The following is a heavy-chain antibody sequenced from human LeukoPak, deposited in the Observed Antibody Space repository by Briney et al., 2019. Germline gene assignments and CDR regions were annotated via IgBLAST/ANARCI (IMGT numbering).Heavy chain of an antibody. J-gene: IGHJ4*02. Sequence: GGSLRLSCAASGFTFSSIHMVWVRQAPGKGLEWVSVTYTGGNSYYADSVKGRFIISRDISKNSLYLQMNSLRDEDTAVYYCASSGSYRFDYWGQGTLVTVSS. D-gene: IGHD1-26*01. V-gene: IGHV3-53*01. CDR3: ASSGSYRFDY. CDR1: GFTFSSIH. CDR2: TYTGGNS.